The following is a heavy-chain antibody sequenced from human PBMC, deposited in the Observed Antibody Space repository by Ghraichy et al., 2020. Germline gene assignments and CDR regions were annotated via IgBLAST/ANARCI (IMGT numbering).Heavy chain of an antibody. V-gene: IGHV3-30*04. CDR1: GFTFSSYA. CDR3: ARAFTYYDFWSGYPDPLYGMDV. Sequence: GGSLRLSCAASGFTFSSYAMHWVRQAPGKGLEWVAVISYDGSNKYYADSVKGRFTISRDNSKNTLYLQMNSLRAEDTAVYYCARAFTYYDFWSGYPDPLYGMDVWGQGTTVTVSS. J-gene: IGHJ6*02. CDR2: ISYDGSNK. D-gene: IGHD3-3*01.